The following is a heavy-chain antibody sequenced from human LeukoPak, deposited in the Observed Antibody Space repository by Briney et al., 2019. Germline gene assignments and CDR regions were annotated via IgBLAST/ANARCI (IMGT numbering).Heavy chain of an antibody. V-gene: IGHV1-18*01. D-gene: IGHD3-10*01. CDR3: ATMGYGSGSYYNVGSY. Sequence: GASVKVPCKASGYTFTSYGISWVRQAPGQGLEWMRWISAYNGNTNYAQKLQGRVTMTTDTSTSTAYMELRSLRSDDTAVYYCATMGYGSGSYYNVGSYWGQGTLVTVSS. J-gene: IGHJ4*02. CDR2: ISAYNGNT. CDR1: GYTFTSYG.